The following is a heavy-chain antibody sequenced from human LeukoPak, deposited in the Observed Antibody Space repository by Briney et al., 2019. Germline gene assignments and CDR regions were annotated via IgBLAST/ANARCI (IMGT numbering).Heavy chain of an antibody. CDR1: GGSISSGDYY. V-gene: IGHV4-30-4*01. CDR2: IYYSGST. Sequence: PSETLSLTCTVSGGSISSGDYYWGWIRQPPGTGLEWIGYIYYSGSTYYNPSLKSRVTISVDTSKNQFSLKLSSVTAADTSVYYCARGCSGRSCYSEPLDPWGQGTLLTVSS. D-gene: IGHD2-15*01. CDR3: ARGCSGRSCYSEPLDP. J-gene: IGHJ5*02.